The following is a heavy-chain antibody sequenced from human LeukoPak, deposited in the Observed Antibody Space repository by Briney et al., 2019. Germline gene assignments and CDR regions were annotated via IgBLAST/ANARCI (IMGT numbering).Heavy chain of an antibody. CDR3: AKHTGDSSGYYAIYYYYYYMDV. CDR2: INDSGGST. J-gene: IGHJ6*03. D-gene: IGHD3-22*01. V-gene: IGHV3-23*01. CDR1: GFTFSIYA. Sequence: GGSLRLSCAASGFTFSIYAMSWVRLAPGKGLEWLADINDSGGSTYYADAVKGRFTISRDNAKYTLYLQMNSLRAEDTAVFCCAKHTGDSSGYYAIYYYYYYMDVWGKGTKATVSS.